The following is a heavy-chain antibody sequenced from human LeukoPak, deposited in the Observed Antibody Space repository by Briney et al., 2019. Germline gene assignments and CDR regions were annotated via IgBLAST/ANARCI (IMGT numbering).Heavy chain of an antibody. J-gene: IGHJ4*02. D-gene: IGHD2-15*01. CDR1: GFTFRNFA. CDR3: AGGRDSTQLYFDS. Sequence: GGSLRLSSAASGFTFRNFAMKWVRQAPGKGLEWVSDISGGGEHTFYADSVKGRFTISRDNAKNNLYLQMNSLRAEDTAVYYCAGGRDSTQLYFDSWGQGTLVTVSS. CDR2: ISGGGEHT. V-gene: IGHV3-23*01.